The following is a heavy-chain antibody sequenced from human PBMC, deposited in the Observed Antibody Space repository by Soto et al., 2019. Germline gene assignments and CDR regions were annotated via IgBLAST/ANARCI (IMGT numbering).Heavy chain of an antibody. CDR2: IRETGTT. Sequence: EVQILQSGGGLEQPGGSLRLSCAASGFTFSNYAMSWIRQAPGKGLEWVSTIRETGTTYYADSVRGRFATSRDNSENTLYLQMSSLRAEDTAVYYCAKQQMGVIRALDYWGQGPLVTVSS. J-gene: IGHJ4*02. D-gene: IGHD1-26*01. V-gene: IGHV3-23*01. CDR3: AKQQMGVIRALDY. CDR1: GFTFSNYA.